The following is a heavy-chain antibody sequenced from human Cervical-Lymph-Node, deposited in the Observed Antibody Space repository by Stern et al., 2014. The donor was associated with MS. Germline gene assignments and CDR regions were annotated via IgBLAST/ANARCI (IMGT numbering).Heavy chain of an antibody. CDR1: GFSLTLTGEA. V-gene: IGHV2-5*02. J-gene: IGHJ4*02. Sequence: QITLKESGPTLVRPTQTLSLTCTFSGFSLTLTGEAVAWIRQPPGKALERLALIYWDDDKVYSPSLKNRIALTKDTSKHQVVFTLTNMDPMDTATYYCARRGSPNHGGYFFDSWGQGILVTVSS. CDR2: IYWDDDK. CDR3: ARRGSPNHGGYFFDS. D-gene: IGHD2/OR15-2a*01.